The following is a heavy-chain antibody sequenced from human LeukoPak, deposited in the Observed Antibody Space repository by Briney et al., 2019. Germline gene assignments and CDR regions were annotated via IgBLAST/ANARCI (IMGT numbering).Heavy chain of an antibody. CDR1: GFTVGSNY. Sequence: GGSLRLSCAASGFTVGSNYMNWVRQAPGKGFERVSSIYSGGSTHYADAVKVPFTISRNSSMNTVYLEMNSLRSDDTAVYFCAGNNYASGTFLVYWGQGTLVTVSP. V-gene: IGHV3-66*02. CDR3: AGNNYASGTFLVY. CDR2: IYSGGST. J-gene: IGHJ4*02. D-gene: IGHD3-10*01.